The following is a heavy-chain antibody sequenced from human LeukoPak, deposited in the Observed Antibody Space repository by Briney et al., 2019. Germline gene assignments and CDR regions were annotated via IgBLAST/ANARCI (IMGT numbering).Heavy chain of an antibody. CDR2: IYYGGTT. CDR3: ARARNGAFPDY. V-gene: IGHV4-39*07. D-gene: IGHD2-8*01. J-gene: IGHJ4*02. CDR1: GGSTSSGVSY. Sequence: PSETLALTCTVSGGSTSSGVSYWGWVRQPPGKGLEWIASIYYGGTTYHNPSLKSRVTISVDTSKNQLSLKLSSVTAADTAVYYCARARNGAFPDYWGQGTLVTVSS.